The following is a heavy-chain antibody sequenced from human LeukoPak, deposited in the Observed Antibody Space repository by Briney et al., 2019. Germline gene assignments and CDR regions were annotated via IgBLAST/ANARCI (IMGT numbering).Heavy chain of an antibody. CDR2: INQDGSVQ. D-gene: IGHD5-18*01. CDR3: ARGRRTAVALDAFDI. J-gene: IGHJ3*02. Sequence: GGSLRLSCAASGFTFSRYWMSWVRQAPGKGLEWVANINQDGSVQYYMDSVKGRFTISRDNAKNSLYLQMNSLRAEDTAVYYCARGRRTAVALDAFDIWGQGTMVTVSS. CDR1: GFTFSRYW. V-gene: IGHV3-7*01.